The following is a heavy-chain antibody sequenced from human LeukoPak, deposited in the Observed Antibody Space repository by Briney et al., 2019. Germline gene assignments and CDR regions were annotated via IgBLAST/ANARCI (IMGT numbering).Heavy chain of an antibody. Sequence: SGPTLVKPTQTLTLTCTFSGFSLSNPAAGVGWIRQPPVKALEWLAVIHWDDDKRFSRSLKNRLTITKDTAKNQVVLTLNNMDPVDTGTYYCARTRSSGYYDAFDVWGQGTMVIVSS. CDR3: ARTRSSGYYDAFDV. CDR1: GFSLSNPAAG. D-gene: IGHD3-22*01. J-gene: IGHJ3*01. CDR2: IHWDDDK. V-gene: IGHV2-5*02.